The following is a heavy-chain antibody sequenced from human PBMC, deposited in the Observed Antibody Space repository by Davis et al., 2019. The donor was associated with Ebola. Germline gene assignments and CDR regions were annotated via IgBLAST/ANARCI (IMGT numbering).Heavy chain of an antibody. CDR1: GFTFSSYG. J-gene: IGHJ4*02. Sequence: GESLKISCAASGFTFSSYGMHWVRQAPGKGLEWVAFIRYDGSNKYYADSVKGRFTISRDNSKNTLYLQMNSLRAEDTAVYYCAKEYYDFWSGYSQVDYWGQGTLVTVSS. CDR2: IRYDGSNK. D-gene: IGHD3-3*01. CDR3: AKEYYDFWSGYSQVDY. V-gene: IGHV3-30*02.